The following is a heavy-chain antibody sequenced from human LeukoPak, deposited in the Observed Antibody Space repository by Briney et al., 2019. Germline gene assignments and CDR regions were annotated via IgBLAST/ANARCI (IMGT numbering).Heavy chain of an antibody. J-gene: IGHJ3*02. Sequence: QPGRSLRLSCAASGFTFSSYLIHWVRQAPGKGLEWVAVISYDGSNKYYADSVKGRFTISRDNSKNTVYLQMDSLRAEDTAVYYCARSYSGSYRDAFDIWGQGTMVTVSS. CDR1: GFTFSSYL. CDR3: ARSYSGSYRDAFDI. V-gene: IGHV3-30-3*01. D-gene: IGHD1-26*01. CDR2: ISYDGSNK.